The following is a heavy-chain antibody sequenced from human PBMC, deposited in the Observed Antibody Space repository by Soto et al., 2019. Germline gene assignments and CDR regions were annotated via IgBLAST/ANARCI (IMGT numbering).Heavy chain of an antibody. J-gene: IGHJ4*02. CDR1: GASIYNGGYF. Sequence: SETLSLTCSVSGASIYNGGYFWSWIRQSPGKGLEWIGHIHNSGSPYNNPSLKSRVTISADTSMNQFSLALTSVTAADTAMYYCARHAAAHSSGYPKYYFEYWGQGALVTVSS. CDR2: IHNSGSP. CDR3: ARHAAAHSSGYPKYYFEY. V-gene: IGHV4-30-4*01. D-gene: IGHD3-22*01.